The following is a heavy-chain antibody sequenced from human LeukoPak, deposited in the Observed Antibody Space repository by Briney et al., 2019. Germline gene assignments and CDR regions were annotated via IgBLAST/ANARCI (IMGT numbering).Heavy chain of an antibody. CDR1: GFTLSNYG. CDR3: AKDLWFGEFGYFDY. CDR2: IRYDGSNK. J-gene: IGHJ4*02. D-gene: IGHD3-10*01. V-gene: IGHV3-30*02. Sequence: GGSLSLSCGASGFTLSNYGMLCVRGAPGKGVEGVAFIRYDGSNKLYTASVKDRLTIYRDNSKNTLYLQMNSLRAEDTAVYYCAKDLWFGEFGYFDYWGQGTLVTVSS.